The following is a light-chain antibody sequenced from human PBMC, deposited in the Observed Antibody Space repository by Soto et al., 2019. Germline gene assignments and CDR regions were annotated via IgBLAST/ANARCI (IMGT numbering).Light chain of an antibody. Sequence: DIQMTQSPSSLSASVGDRVTITCRASQSIGSYLNWYQQIPGKAPKVLLYAASTLQSGVPSRFSGSGSGTDFTLTISSLQPEDFGTYYCQKSYRNHVNLGPGTQVAIK. V-gene: IGKV1-39*01. CDR3: QKSYRNHVN. J-gene: IGKJ3*01. CDR1: QSIGSY. CDR2: AAS.